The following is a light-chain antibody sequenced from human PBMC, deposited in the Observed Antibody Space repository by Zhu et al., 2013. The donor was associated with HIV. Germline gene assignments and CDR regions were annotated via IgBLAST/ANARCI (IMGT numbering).Light chain of an antibody. V-gene: IGLV3-21*04. CDR2: DDT. J-gene: IGLJ2*01. CDR3: HVWDSSSDPVV. CDR1: NIGDRS. Sequence: SYELTQPPSVSVAPGKTARVTCGGNNIGDRSVHWYQQKPDQAPLLVIYDDTDRPSGIPERFSGSNSGNTATLTISRVEAGDEADYYCHVWDSSSDPVVFGGGTKLTVL.